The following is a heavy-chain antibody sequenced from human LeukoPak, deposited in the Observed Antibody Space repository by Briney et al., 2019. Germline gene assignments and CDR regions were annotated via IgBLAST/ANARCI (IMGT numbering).Heavy chain of an antibody. CDR2: ISYDGSNK. J-gene: IGHJ6*03. CDR1: GFTFSGYA. D-gene: IGHD4/OR15-4a*01. V-gene: IGHV3-30*18. CDR3: AKHGRLTDHYYYMNV. Sequence: GGSLRLSCAASGFTFSGYAMHWVRQAPGKGLEWVAVISYDGSNKYYADSVKGRFTISRDNSKNTLYLQMNSLRAEDTAVYYCAKHGRLTDHYYYMNVWGKGTTVTVSS.